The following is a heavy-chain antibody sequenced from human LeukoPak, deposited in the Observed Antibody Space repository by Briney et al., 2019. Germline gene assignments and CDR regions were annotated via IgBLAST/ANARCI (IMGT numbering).Heavy chain of an antibody. Sequence: GASVKVSCKASGYTFTSYGISWVRQAPGQGLESMGWISAYNGNTNYAQKLQGRVTMTTDTSTSTAYMELRSLRSDDTAVYYCAREQQSIAARPSDYWGQGTLVTVSS. J-gene: IGHJ4*02. CDR2: ISAYNGNT. D-gene: IGHD6-6*01. CDR3: AREQQSIAARPSDY. CDR1: GYTFTSYG. V-gene: IGHV1-18*01.